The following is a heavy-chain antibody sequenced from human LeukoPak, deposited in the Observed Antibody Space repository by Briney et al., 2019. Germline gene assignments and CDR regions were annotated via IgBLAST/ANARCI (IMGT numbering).Heavy chain of an antibody. CDR3: ARRGKWLQLFDP. Sequence: SQTLSHTCTVSGGSINSGDYYWNWVRQPPGKGLEWIGYIYYSGNTYYNPSLKTRVTISVDTSKNQFSLKLSSVTAADTAVYYCARRGKWLQLFDPWGQGTLVTVSS. CDR1: GGSINSGDYY. J-gene: IGHJ5*02. V-gene: IGHV4-30-4*08. CDR2: IYYSGNT. D-gene: IGHD3-22*01.